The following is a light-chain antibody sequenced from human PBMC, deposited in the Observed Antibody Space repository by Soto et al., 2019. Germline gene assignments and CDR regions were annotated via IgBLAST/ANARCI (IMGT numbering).Light chain of an antibody. J-gene: IGKJ2*01. CDR2: SAS. V-gene: IGKV1-39*01. CDR3: QQSFRAPRT. Sequence: DIQMSQSPSSLSASVGDSVTITCRASETIIDYLNWYQQQPGEAPKLLIFSASSLHSGVPSRFRGSGSGTHFTVNISSLQLEDFPTYFCQQSFRAPRTFGQGTKLQDK. CDR1: ETIIDY.